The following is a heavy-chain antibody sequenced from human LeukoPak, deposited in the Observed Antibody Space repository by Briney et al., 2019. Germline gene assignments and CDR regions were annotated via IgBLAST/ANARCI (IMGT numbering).Heavy chain of an antibody. CDR1: GGTFSSYA. Sequence: SVKVSCKASGGTFSSYAISWVRQAPGQGLEWMGGIIPIFGTANYAQKFQGRVTITADESTSTAYMELSSLRSEDTAVYYCARAASYCSSTSCYTRDYWDQGTLVTVSS. D-gene: IGHD2-2*01. CDR3: ARAASYCSSTSCYTRDY. CDR2: IIPIFGTA. V-gene: IGHV1-69*13. J-gene: IGHJ4*02.